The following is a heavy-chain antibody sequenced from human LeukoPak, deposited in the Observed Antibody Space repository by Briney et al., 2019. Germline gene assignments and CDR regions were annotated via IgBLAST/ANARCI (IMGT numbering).Heavy chain of an antibody. CDR3: AKDLRYRYCSSTSCYREGDY. CDR2: ISSSGSTI. Sequence: PGGSLRLSCAASGFTFSDYYMSWIRQAPGKGLEWVSYISSSGSTIYYADSVKGRFTISRDNAKNSLYLQMNSLRAEDTAVYYCAKDLRYRYCSSTSCYREGDYWGQGTLVTVSS. V-gene: IGHV3-11*04. D-gene: IGHD2-2*02. CDR1: GFTFSDYY. J-gene: IGHJ4*02.